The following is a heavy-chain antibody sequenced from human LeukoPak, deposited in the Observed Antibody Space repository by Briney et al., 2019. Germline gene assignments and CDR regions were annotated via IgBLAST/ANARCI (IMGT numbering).Heavy chain of an antibody. CDR2: IDGGNGDT. D-gene: IGHD2-15*01. Sequence: ASVKVSCKTSGYTFGKYAIHWVRQAPGQRFEWMGWIDGGNGDTRLSQKFQDRVSFTRDTFATTAYMELTSLRSEDTAVYYCARDQSRDIRVVFDYWGQGTLVTVSS. J-gene: IGHJ4*02. V-gene: IGHV1-3*01. CDR3: ARDQSRDIRVVFDY. CDR1: GYTFGKYA.